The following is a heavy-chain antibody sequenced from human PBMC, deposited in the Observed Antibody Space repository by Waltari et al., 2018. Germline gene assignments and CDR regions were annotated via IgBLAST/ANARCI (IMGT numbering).Heavy chain of an antibody. CDR3: ARRGSSSGYYYLFDY. CDR1: GYSFTSYW. Sequence: EVQLVQSGAEVKKPGESLQISCKGSGYSFTSYWIGWVRQLPGKGLEWMGIIYPGDSDTRYSPSFQGQVTISADKSISTAYLQWSSLKASDTAMYYCARRGSSSGYYYLFDYWGQGTLVTVSS. CDR2: IYPGDSDT. V-gene: IGHV5-51*01. J-gene: IGHJ4*02. D-gene: IGHD3-22*01.